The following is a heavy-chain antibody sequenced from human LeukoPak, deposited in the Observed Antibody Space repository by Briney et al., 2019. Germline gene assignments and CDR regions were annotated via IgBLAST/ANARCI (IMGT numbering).Heavy chain of an antibody. J-gene: IGHJ4*02. CDR3: AISSWYYFDY. Sequence: PSETLSLTCAVYGGSFSGYYWSWIRQPPGKGLEWIGEINHSGSTNYNPSLKSRVTMSVDTSKNQFSLKLSSVTAADTAVYYCAISSWYYFDYWGQGTLVTVSS. CDR2: INHSGST. D-gene: IGHD6-13*01. V-gene: IGHV4-34*01. CDR1: GGSFSGYY.